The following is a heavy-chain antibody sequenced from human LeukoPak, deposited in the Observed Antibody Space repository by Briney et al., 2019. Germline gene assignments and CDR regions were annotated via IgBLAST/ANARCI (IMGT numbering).Heavy chain of an antibody. CDR3: ARPYYYDSRIDP. J-gene: IGHJ5*02. CDR2: MYYSGST. CDR1: GGSISSGDYY. D-gene: IGHD3-22*01. Sequence: PSETLPLTCTVSGGSISSGDYYWSWIRQPPGKGLEWIAYMYYSGSTYYNPSLKSRVTMSADTSKNQLSLKLSSVTAADTAVYYCARPYYYDSRIDPWGQGILVTVSS. V-gene: IGHV4-30-4*01.